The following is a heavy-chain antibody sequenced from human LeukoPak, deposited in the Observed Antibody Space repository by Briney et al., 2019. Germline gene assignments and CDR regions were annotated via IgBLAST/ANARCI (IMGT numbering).Heavy chain of an antibody. J-gene: IGHJ6*02. CDR2: INPSGGST. D-gene: IGHD3-10*01. Sequence: ALVKVSCKASGYTFTSYYMHWVRQAPGQGLEWMGIINPSGGSTSYAPKFQGRVTMTRDTSTSTVYMELSSLRSEDTAVYYCARDLEMVRGVPYYGMDVWGQGTTVTVSS. CDR1: GYTFTSYY. CDR3: ARDLEMVRGVPYYGMDV. V-gene: IGHV1-46*01.